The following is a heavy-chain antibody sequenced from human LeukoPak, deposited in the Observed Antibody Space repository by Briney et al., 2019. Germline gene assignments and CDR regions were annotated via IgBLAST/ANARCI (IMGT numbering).Heavy chain of an antibody. D-gene: IGHD3-10*01. J-gene: IGHJ4*02. Sequence: SETLSLTCTVSGGSISSGGYYWGWIRQHPGKGLEWIGYIYYSGSTYYNPSLKSRVTISVDTSKNQFSLKLSSVTAADTAVYYCARDKPYGSGSYIDYWGQGTLVTVSS. V-gene: IGHV4-31*03. CDR1: GGSISSGGYY. CDR3: ARDKPYGSGSYIDY. CDR2: IYYSGST.